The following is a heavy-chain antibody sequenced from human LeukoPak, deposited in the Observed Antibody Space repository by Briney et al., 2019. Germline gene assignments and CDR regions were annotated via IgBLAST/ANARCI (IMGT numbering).Heavy chain of an antibody. Sequence: GGSLRLSCAASGFTFSSYDMHWVRQATGKGLEWVSAIGTAGDTYYPGSVKGRFTISRENAKNSLYLQMNSLRAGDTAVYYCARSGLGERRGVFDIWGQGTMVTVSS. J-gene: IGHJ3*02. CDR1: GFTFSSYD. D-gene: IGHD1-1*01. CDR3: ARSGLGERRGVFDI. V-gene: IGHV3-13*01. CDR2: IGTAGDT.